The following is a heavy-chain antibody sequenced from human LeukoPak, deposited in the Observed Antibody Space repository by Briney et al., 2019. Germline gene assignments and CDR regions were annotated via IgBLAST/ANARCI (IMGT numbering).Heavy chain of an antibody. J-gene: IGHJ4*02. CDR3: ARVGEKAFHLWPEIDY. D-gene: IGHD5-24*01. CDR2: ISTSSSYI. CDR1: GFTFSSYS. V-gene: IGHV3-21*01. Sequence: GGSLRLSCAASGFTFSSYSMNWVRQAPGEGLEWVSCISTSSSYIYYADSVKGRFTISRDNAKNSLYLQMNSLRAEDTAVYYCARVGEKAFHLWPEIDYWGQGTLVTVSS.